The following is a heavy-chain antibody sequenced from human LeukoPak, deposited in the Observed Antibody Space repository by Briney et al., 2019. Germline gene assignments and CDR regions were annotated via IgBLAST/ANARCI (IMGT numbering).Heavy chain of an antibody. CDR3: AKWAVSGRGFDY. J-gene: IGHJ4*02. D-gene: IGHD6-19*01. Sequence: PGGSLRLSCAASGFTFSDYYMSWIRQAPGKGLEWVSDITGSGGSTHYADSVKGRFTISRDNSKNTQYLQMNSLRAEDTAVYYCAKWAVSGRGFDYWGQGTLVTVSS. V-gene: IGHV3-23*01. CDR1: GFTFSDYY. CDR2: ITGSGGST.